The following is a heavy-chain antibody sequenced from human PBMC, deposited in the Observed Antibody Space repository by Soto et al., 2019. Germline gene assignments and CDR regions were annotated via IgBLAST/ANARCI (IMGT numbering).Heavy chain of an antibody. V-gene: IGHV4-61*01. J-gene: IGHJ4*02. CDR1: AGSITGDSYY. CDR2: ISYNGRT. Sequence: PSETLSLTCNVSAGSITGDSYYWTWIRQPPGKGLEWLGYISYNGRTNYNPSLKSRVTISVDTSRKQFFLRLTSVTAADTAIYYCARDACGSDCYSGLDYWGQGSLVTVSS. D-gene: IGHD2-21*02. CDR3: ARDACGSDCYSGLDY.